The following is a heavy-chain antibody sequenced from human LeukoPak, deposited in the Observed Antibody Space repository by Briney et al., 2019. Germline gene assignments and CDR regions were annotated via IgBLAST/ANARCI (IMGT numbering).Heavy chain of an antibody. J-gene: IGHJ4*02. CDR3: AKDPDYDFWSGQLDY. V-gene: IGHV3-30*18. CDR2: ISYDGSNK. Sequence: GGSLRLSCAASGFTFSSYGMHWVRQAPGKGLEWVAVISYDGSNKYYADPVKGRFTISRDNSKNTLYLQMNSLRAEDTAVYYCAKDPDYDFWSGQLDYWGQGTLVTVSS. CDR1: GFTFSSYG. D-gene: IGHD3-3*01.